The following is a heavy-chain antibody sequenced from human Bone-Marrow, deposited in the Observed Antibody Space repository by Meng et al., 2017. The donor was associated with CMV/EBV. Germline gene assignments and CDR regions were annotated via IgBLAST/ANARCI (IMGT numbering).Heavy chain of an antibody. CDR2: INSDGSST. CDR1: GFTFSSYW. Sequence: GGSLRLSCAASGFTFSSYWMHWVRQAPGKGLVWVSRINSDGSSTSYADSVKGRFTISRDNAKNTLYLQMNSLRAEDTAVYYCARDFESRGQHYDFWSGYYLNWFDPWGRGTLVTV. CDR3: ARDFESRGQHYDFWSGYYLNWFDP. J-gene: IGHJ5*02. V-gene: IGHV3-74*01. D-gene: IGHD3-3*01.